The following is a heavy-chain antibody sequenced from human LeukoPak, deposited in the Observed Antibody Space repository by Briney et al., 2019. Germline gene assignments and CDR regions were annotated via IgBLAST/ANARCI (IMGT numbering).Heavy chain of an antibody. CDR1: GGSISSSSYY. CDR3: ARREITIFSSATNAFDI. D-gene: IGHD3-3*01. V-gene: IGHV4-39*01. J-gene: IGHJ3*02. CDR2: IYYSGST. Sequence: SETLSLTCTVSGGSISSSSYYWGWIRQPPGKGLEWIGSIYYSGSTYYNPSLKSRVTISVDTSKNQFSLKLSSVTAADTAVYYCARREITIFSSATNAFDIWGQGTMVTVSS.